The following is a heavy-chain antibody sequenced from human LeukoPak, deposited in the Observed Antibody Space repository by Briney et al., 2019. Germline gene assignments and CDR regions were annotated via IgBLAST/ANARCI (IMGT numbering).Heavy chain of an antibody. J-gene: IGHJ4*02. V-gene: IGHV3-13*01. D-gene: IGHD6-13*01. Sequence: GGSLRLSCAASGFTFSSYDMHWVRQATGKGLEWVSAIGTAGDTYYPGSVKGRFTISRENAKNSLYLQMNSLRAGDTAVYYCARAAAAGGALDYWGQGTLVTVSS. CDR1: GFTFSSYD. CDR3: ARAAAAGGALDY. CDR2: IGTAGDT.